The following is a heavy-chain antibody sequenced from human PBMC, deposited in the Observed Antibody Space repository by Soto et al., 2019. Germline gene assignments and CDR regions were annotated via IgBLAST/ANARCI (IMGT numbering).Heavy chain of an antibody. V-gene: IGHV3-23*01. CDR1: GFTFSTYA. J-gene: IGHJ3*02. CDR3: AHPRGYGVFDAYDI. D-gene: IGHD2-8*01. CDR2: ISGSGGST. Sequence: GGSLRLSCTASGFTFSTYAMNWVRQTPGKGLEWVSAISGSGGSTYYADSVQGRFTVSRDNYMNTLYLQMNSLRIEDTAVYYCAHPRGYGVFDAYDIWGQGTMVTV.